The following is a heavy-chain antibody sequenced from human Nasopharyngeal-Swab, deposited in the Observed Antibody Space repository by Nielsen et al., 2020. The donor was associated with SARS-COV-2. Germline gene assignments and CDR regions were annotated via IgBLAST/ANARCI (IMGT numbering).Heavy chain of an antibody. D-gene: IGHD5-12*01. CDR3: AVHSGYDLYYYYYMDV. CDR2: ISGSGAST. CDR1: GFTFSSYA. J-gene: IGHJ6*03. V-gene: IGHV3-23*01. Sequence: GESLKISCEVSGFTFSSYAMNWVRHAPGKGLEWVSAISGSGASTYYADSVKGRFTISRDNSKNTLYLQMNSLRAEDTAVYYCAVHSGYDLYYYYYMDVWGKGTTVTVSS.